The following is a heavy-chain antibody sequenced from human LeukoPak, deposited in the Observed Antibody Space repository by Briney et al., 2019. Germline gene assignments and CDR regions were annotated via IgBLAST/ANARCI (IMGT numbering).Heavy chain of an antibody. Sequence: ASVKVSCKASGGTFSSYAISWVRQAPGQGLEWMGGIIPIFGTANYAQKFQGRVTITADESTSTAYMELSSLRSEDTAVYYCARHLGGSGSHDAFDIWGQGTMVTVSS. CDR2: IIPIFGTA. J-gene: IGHJ3*02. V-gene: IGHV1-69*13. CDR3: ARHLGGSGSHDAFDI. CDR1: GGTFSSYA. D-gene: IGHD3-10*01.